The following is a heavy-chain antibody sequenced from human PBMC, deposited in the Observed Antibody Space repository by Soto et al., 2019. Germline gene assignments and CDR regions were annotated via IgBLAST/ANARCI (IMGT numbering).Heavy chain of an antibody. CDR2: IYYSGST. J-gene: IGHJ4*02. Sequence: PSETLSLTCTVSGGSISSGGYYWSWIRQHPGKGLEWIGYIYYSGSTYYNPSLKSRVTISVDTSKNQFSLKLSSVTAADTAVYYCARAGLSYGHLLFWGQGIRVTVSS. CDR1: GGSISSGGYY. V-gene: IGHV4-31*03. D-gene: IGHD3-10*01. CDR3: ARAGLSYGHLLF.